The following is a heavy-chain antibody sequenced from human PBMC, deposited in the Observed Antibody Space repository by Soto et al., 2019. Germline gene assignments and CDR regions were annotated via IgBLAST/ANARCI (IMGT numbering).Heavy chain of an antibody. J-gene: IGHJ6*02. D-gene: IGHD5-18*01. CDR3: ARDGVETAYYGMDV. Sequence: SETLSLTCTVSGGSISSSSSYWGWIRQPPGKGLEWVGSIYYLGNTYYNPSLGSRVTISVDTSKNQFSLKLSSVTVADGAVYYCARDGVETAYYGMDVWGQGTTVTVSS. V-gene: IGHV4-39*07. CDR1: GGSISSSSSY. CDR2: IYYLGNT.